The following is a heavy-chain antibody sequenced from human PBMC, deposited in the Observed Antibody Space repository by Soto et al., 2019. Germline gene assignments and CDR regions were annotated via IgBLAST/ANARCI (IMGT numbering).Heavy chain of an antibody. CDR1: GASFSGYY. D-gene: IGHD3-3*01. CDR3: ANTYYDFWSNSYRGYYFDY. J-gene: IGHJ4*02. CDR2: VNHSGST. V-gene: IGHV4-34*01. Sequence: QVHLQQWGAGLLKPAETLSLTCAVYGASFSGYYWSWLRQPPGKGREWIGGVNHSGSTNSNPSLKSRVTISVDTSKHQFSLKVSSVTAADTAVYFCANTYYDFWSNSYRGYYFDYWGQGNLVTVSS.